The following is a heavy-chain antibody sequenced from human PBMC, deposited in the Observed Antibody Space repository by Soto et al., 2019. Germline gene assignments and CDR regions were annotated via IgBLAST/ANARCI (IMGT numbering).Heavy chain of an antibody. CDR1: GYTFTGYY. V-gene: IGHV1-2*04. Sequence: ASVKVSCKASGYTFTGYYMHWVRQAPGQGLEWMGWINPNSGGTNYAQKFQGWVTMTRDTSISTAYMELGRLRSDDTAVYYCARASGYCSSTSCPINYYYYYGMDVWGQGTTVTVSS. D-gene: IGHD2-2*03. CDR2: INPNSGGT. J-gene: IGHJ6*02. CDR3: ARASGYCSSTSCPINYYYYYGMDV.